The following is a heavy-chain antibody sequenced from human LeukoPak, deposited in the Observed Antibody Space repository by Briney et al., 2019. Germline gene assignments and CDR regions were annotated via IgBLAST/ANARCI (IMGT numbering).Heavy chain of an antibody. CDR1: GGSISSGGYY. D-gene: IGHD2-2*02. Sequence: SETLSLTCTVSGGSISSGGYYWRWIRQPPGKGLEWLGYIYHSGSTYYNPSPKSRVTISVDRSKNQFSLKLSSVTAADTAVYYCARERDYCSSTSCYMGNYYYYMDVWGKGTTVTVSS. CDR3: ARERDYCSSTSCYMGNYYYYMDV. V-gene: IGHV4-30-2*01. CDR2: IYHSGST. J-gene: IGHJ6*03.